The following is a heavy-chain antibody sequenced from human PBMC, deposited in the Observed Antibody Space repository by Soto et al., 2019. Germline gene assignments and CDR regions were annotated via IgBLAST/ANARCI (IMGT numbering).Heavy chain of an antibody. CDR1: GGSFSGYY. CDR3: ARGRDYVWGSYRTLYYCGMDV. CDR2: INHSGST. D-gene: IGHD3-16*02. Sequence: SETLSLTCAVYGGSFSGYYWSWIRQPPGKGLEWIGEINHSGSTNYNPTLKSRVTISVDTSKNQFSLKLSSVTAADTAVYYCARGRDYVWGSYRTLYYCGMDVWGQGTTVTVSS. J-gene: IGHJ6*02. V-gene: IGHV4-34*01.